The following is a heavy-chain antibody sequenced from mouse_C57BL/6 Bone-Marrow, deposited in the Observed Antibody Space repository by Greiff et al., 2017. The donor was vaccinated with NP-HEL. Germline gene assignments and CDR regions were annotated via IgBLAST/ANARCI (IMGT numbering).Heavy chain of an antibody. D-gene: IGHD1-1*01. Sequence: VQLQQSVAELVRPGASVKLSCTASGFTFTNTYMHWVKQRPEQGLEWIGRIDPANGNTNYAPKFQGKATITADTSSNTAYLQLSSLTSEDTAIYYCARRGHYGLYFDVWGTGTTVTVSA. V-gene: IGHV14-3*01. CDR3: ARRGHYGLYFDV. CDR1: GFTFTNTY. J-gene: IGHJ1*03. CDR2: IDPANGNT.